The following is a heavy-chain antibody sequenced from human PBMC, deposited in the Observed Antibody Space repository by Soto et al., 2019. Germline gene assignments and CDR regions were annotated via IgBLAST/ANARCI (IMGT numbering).Heavy chain of an antibody. V-gene: IGHV4-39*01. CDR2: IYYSGST. CDR1: GGSISSSSYY. Sequence: SETLSLTCTVSGGSISSSSYYWGWIRQPPGKGLEWIGSIYYSGSTYYNPSLKSRVTISVDTSKNQFSLKLSSVTAADTAVYYCARLRYDSSGFYYYYYGMDVWGQGTTVTV. D-gene: IGHD3-22*01. J-gene: IGHJ6*02. CDR3: ARLRYDSSGFYYYYYGMDV.